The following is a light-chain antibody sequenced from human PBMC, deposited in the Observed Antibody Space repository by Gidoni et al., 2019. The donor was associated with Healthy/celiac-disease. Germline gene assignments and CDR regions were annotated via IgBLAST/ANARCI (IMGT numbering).Light chain of an antibody. CDR2: AAS. CDR3: QQSYSTPIT. CDR1: QSIRRY. Sequence: DFQMPQSPSSLSASVGDRVTITCRASQSIRRYLNWYQQKPGKAPKLLIYAASSLQSGVPSRFSGSGSGTDFTLTISSLQPEDFATYYCQQSYSTPITFGQGTRLEI. J-gene: IGKJ5*01. V-gene: IGKV1-39*01.